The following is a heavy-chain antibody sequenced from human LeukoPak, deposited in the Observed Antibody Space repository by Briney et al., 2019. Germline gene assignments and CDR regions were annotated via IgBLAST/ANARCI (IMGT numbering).Heavy chain of an antibody. D-gene: IGHD6-13*01. CDR3: ARGRGYSSSPLAI. CDR2: INHSGST. V-gene: IGHV4-34*01. Sequence: SETLSLTCAVDGGSFSGYYWSWIRQPPGKGLEWIGEINHSGSTNYNPSLKSRVTISVDTSKNQFSLKLSSVTAADTAVYYCARGRGYSSSPLAIWGQGTMVTVSS. CDR1: GGSFSGYY. J-gene: IGHJ3*02.